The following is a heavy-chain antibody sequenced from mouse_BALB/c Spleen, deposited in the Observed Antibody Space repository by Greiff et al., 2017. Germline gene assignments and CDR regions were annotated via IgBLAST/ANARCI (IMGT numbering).Heavy chain of an antibody. CDR1: GYTFTDYE. D-gene: IGHD1-2*01. Sequence: QVQLKQSGAELVRPGASVTLSCKASGYTFTDYEMHWVKQTPVHGLEWIGAIDPETGGTAYNQKFKGKATLTADKSSSTAYMELRSLTSEDSAVYYCTRRILRPYAMDYWGQGTSVTVSS. CDR2: IDPETGGT. V-gene: IGHV1-15*01. CDR3: TRRILRPYAMDY. J-gene: IGHJ4*01.